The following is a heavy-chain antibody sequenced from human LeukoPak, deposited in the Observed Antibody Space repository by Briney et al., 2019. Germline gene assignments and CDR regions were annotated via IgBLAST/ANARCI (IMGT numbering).Heavy chain of an antibody. D-gene: IGHD6-25*01. Sequence: PGGSLRLSCAASGFTVSSNYMSWVRQAPGKGLEWVSVIYSGGSTYYADSVKGRFTISRDNSKNTLYLQMNSLRAEDTAVYYYARDQVWGSTGAFDIWGQGTMVTVSS. CDR1: GFTVSSNY. V-gene: IGHV3-66*01. CDR3: ARDQVWGSTGAFDI. CDR2: IYSGGST. J-gene: IGHJ3*02.